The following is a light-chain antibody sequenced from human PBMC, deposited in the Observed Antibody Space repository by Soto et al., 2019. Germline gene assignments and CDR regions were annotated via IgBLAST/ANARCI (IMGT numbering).Light chain of an antibody. V-gene: IGKV3-11*01. CDR3: QQYNSYWT. CDR2: DAS. J-gene: IGKJ1*01. Sequence: EIVLTQSPATLSLSPGERATLSFRASQSVRSYLAWYQQKPGQAPRLLIYDASKRATGIPARFSGSGSGTEFTLTISSLQPDDFATYYCQQYNSYWTFGQGTKVDIK. CDR1: QSVRSY.